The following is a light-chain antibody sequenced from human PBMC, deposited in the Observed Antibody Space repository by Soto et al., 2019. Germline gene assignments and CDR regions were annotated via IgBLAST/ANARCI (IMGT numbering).Light chain of an antibody. J-gene: IGKJ5*01. CDR1: QSVSSY. CDR2: DAS. CDR3: QQRSNWPIT. Sequence: EIVFAQSPATLSFSPRERATLSCRASQSVSSYLAWYQQKPGQAPRLLIYDASNRATGIPARFSGSGSGTDFTLTISSLEPEDFAVYYCQQRSNWPITFGQGTRLEIK. V-gene: IGKV3-11*01.